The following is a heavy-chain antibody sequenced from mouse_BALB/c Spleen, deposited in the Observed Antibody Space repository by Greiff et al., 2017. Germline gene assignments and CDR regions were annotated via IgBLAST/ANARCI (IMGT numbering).Heavy chain of an antibody. CDR3: ARSDDYDAWFAY. D-gene: IGHD2-4*01. Sequence: ESGPGLVKPSQSLSLTCTVTGYSITSDYAWNWIRQFPGNKLEWMGYISYSGSTSYNPSLKSRSSITRDTSKNQFFLQLNSVTTEDTATYYCARSDDYDAWFAYWGQGTLVTVSA. CDR1: GYSITSDYA. CDR2: ISYSGST. J-gene: IGHJ3*01. V-gene: IGHV3-2*02.